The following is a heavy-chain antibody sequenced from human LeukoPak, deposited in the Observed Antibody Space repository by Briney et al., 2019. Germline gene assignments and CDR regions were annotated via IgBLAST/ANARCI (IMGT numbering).Heavy chain of an antibody. CDR2: IYFSGST. CDR1: GGSISSYY. CDR3: ARLTGSAI. Sequence: PSETLSLTCTVSGGSISSYYWSWIRQPPGTGLEWIGYIYFSGSTNYNPSLKSRVTISVDMSKNQCSLRLSSVTAADTALYYCARLTGSAIWGQGTMVTVSS. J-gene: IGHJ3*02. D-gene: IGHD3-10*01. V-gene: IGHV4-59*08.